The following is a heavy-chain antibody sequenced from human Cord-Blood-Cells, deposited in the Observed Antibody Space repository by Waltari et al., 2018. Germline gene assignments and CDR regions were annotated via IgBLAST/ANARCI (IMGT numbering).Heavy chain of an antibody. CDR1: GYTLNELS. CDR3: ATSWQKGYFDL. Sequence: QVPLPQSGAAVKKPGASVKVPCKVSGYTLNELSMHWVRQAPGKGLEWLGGFDPEDGETIYAQKFQGRVTMTEDTSTDTAYMELSSLRSEDTAVYYCATSWQKGYFDLWGRGTLVTVSS. V-gene: IGHV1-24*01. D-gene: IGHD3-10*01. CDR2: FDPEDGET. J-gene: IGHJ2*01.